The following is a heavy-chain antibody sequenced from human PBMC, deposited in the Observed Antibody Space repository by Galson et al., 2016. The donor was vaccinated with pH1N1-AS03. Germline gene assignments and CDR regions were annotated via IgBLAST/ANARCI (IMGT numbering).Heavy chain of an antibody. Sequence: SLRLSCAGSGFTFDAYAMHWVRQAPGKGLEWVPGIDWNSGTIGYTDSVKGRFTISRDNAKNSLYLQMNSLRGGDTALYYCAKDKWAVAGSADSYFDYWGQGTLVTVSS. CDR3: AKDKWAVAGSADSYFDY. CDR2: IDWNSGTI. CDR1: GFTFDAYA. J-gene: IGHJ4*02. D-gene: IGHD6-19*01. V-gene: IGHV3-9*01.